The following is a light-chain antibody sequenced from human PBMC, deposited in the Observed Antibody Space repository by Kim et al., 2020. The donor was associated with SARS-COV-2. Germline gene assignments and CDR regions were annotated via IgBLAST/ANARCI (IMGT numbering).Light chain of an antibody. CDR3: QQYGSSPRT. V-gene: IGKV3-20*01. CDR2: GPS. Sequence: EIVLTQSPGTLSLSPVERATLSCRASQSVSSSSLAWYQQKPGQAPRLLIYGPSSRATGIPDRFSGSGSGTDFTLTISRLEPEDFAVYYCQQYGSSPRTFGQGTKVDIK. J-gene: IGKJ1*01. CDR1: QSVSSSS.